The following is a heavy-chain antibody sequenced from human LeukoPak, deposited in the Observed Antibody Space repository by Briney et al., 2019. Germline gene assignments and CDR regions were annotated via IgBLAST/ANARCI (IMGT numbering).Heavy chain of an antibody. J-gene: IGHJ4*02. CDR1: GGSISSYY. CDR2: ICTSGST. D-gene: IGHD2-15*01. Sequence: KPSETLSLTCTVSGGSISSYYWSWIRQPAGKGLEWIGRICTSGSTNYNPSLKSRVTMSVDTSKNKFSLKLSSVTAADTAVYYCARDGSWYGVFWGNFDYWGQGTLVTVSS. V-gene: IGHV4-4*07. CDR3: ARDGSWYGVFWGNFDY.